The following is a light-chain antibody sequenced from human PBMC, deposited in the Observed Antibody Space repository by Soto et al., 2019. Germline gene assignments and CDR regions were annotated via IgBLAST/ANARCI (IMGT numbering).Light chain of an antibody. Sequence: DIHMTHSPSTLSGSVGDRVTITCRASQTISSWLAWYQQKPGKAPKLLIYKASTLKSGVPSRFSGSGSGTDFTLTISSLEPEDFAVYYCQQYGTSPITFGQGTRLDI. CDR3: QQYGTSPIT. CDR1: QTISSW. V-gene: IGKV1-5*03. CDR2: KAS. J-gene: IGKJ5*01.